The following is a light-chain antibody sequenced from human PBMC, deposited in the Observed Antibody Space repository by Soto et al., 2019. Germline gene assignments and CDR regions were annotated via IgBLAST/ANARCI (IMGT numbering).Light chain of an antibody. V-gene: IGLV3-21*04. CDR3: KVWDITSDHPVV. Sequence: SYELTQPPSVSVAPGKTARITCGGNNIGRNSVHWYQQRPGQAPVLVIYYDGDRPSGIPERFSGSKSGNTATLTISGVEAGDEADYYCKVWDITSDHPVVFGGGTKLTVL. J-gene: IGLJ2*01. CDR2: YDG. CDR1: NIGRNS.